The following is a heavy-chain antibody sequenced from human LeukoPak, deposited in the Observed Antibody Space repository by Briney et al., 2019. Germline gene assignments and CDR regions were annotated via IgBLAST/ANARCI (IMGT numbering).Heavy chain of an antibody. V-gene: IGHV1-2*02. CDR3: ARERKYGDLDY. CDR1: GYTFTGYY. J-gene: IGHJ4*02. D-gene: IGHD4-17*01. CDR2: INPNSGDT. Sequence: ASVKVSCKASGYTFTGYYMHWVRQAPGQGLEWMGWINPNSGDTNYAQKFQDRVTMTRDTSISTAYMELSRLRSDDTAVYYCARERKYGDLDYWGQGTLVIVSS.